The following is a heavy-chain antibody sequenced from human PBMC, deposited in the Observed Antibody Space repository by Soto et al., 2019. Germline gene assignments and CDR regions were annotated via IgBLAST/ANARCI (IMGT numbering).Heavy chain of an antibody. Sequence: PSEPLSLTCTVSGGSISSGDYYWSWIRQPPGKGLEWIGYIYYSGSTYYNPSLKSRVTISVDTSKNQFSLKLSSVTAADTAVYYCARGKVDTAMVTVGDFDYWGQGTLVTVSS. CDR3: ARGKVDTAMVTVGDFDY. J-gene: IGHJ4*02. D-gene: IGHD5-18*01. V-gene: IGHV4-30-4*01. CDR2: IYYSGST. CDR1: GGSISSGDYY.